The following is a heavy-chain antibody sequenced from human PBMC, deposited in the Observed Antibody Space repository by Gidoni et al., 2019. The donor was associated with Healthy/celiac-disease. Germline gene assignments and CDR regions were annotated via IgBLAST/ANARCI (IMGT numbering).Heavy chain of an antibody. D-gene: IGHD3-3*01. CDR3: ARGNYDFWSGHPGRFDP. V-gene: IGHV3-74*01. J-gene: IGHJ5*02. CDR2: INSDGSST. CDR1: GFTFSSYW. Sequence: EVQLVESGGGLVQPGGSLRLSCAASGFTFSSYWMHWVRQAPGRGLVWVSRINSDGSSTSYADSVKGRFTISRDNAKNTLYLQMNSLRAEDTAVYYCARGNYDFWSGHPGRFDPWGQGTLVTVSS.